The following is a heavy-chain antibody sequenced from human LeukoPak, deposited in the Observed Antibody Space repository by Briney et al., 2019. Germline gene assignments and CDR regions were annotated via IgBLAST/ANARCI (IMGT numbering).Heavy chain of an antibody. V-gene: IGHV4-34*01. Sequence: SETLSLTCAVYGGSFSGYYWSWIRQPPGKGLEWIGEINHSGSTNYNPSLKSRVTISVDTSKNQFSLKLSSVTAADTAVYYCARAGGYYDSSGRIPFDPWGQGTLVTVSS. D-gene: IGHD3-22*01. J-gene: IGHJ5*02. CDR3: ARAGGYYDSSGRIPFDP. CDR2: INHSGST. CDR1: GGSFSGYY.